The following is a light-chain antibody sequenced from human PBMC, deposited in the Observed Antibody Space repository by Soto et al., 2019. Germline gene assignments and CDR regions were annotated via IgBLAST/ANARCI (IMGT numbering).Light chain of an antibody. CDR2: AAS. CDR3: QQTYITPPFN. Sequence: DVHLTQSPSSLAASVGDRVTLTCRASQSLTIYLNWYQQRPGTAPKLLISAASNLQPGVPSRFSGSGSGTDFSLTISSLQPEDSATYYCQQTYITPPFNVGPGTRLEIK. CDR1: QSLTIY. V-gene: IGKV1-39*01. J-gene: IGKJ5*01.